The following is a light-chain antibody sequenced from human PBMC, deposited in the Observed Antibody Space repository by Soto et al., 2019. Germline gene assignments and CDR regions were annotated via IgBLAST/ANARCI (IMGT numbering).Light chain of an antibody. J-gene: IGLJ2*01. CDR3: SSYRDSTTLL. V-gene: IGLV2-14*03. CDR1: SSDVGGHNY. CDR2: DVS. Sequence: QPVLTQPASVTGSPGRSITISCTGTSSDVGGHNYVSWYQQHPGKAPKLMIYDVSNRPSGVSNRFSGSKSGNTASLTISRLQAEDEADYSCSSYRDSTTLLFGGGTKVTVL.